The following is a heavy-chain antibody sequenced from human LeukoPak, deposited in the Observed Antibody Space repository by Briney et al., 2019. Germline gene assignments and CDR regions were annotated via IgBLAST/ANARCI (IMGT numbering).Heavy chain of an antibody. D-gene: IGHD2-2*01. J-gene: IGHJ4*02. CDR1: GYTFTSYG. V-gene: IGHV1-18*01. CDR3: ARDALIVVVPAAIDY. CDR2: ISAYNGNT. Sequence: GGSVKVSCKASGYTFTSYGISWVRQAPGQGLEWMGWISAYNGNTNYAQKLQGRVTMTTDTSTSTAYMELRSLRSDDTAVYYCARDALIVVVPAAIDYWGQGTLVTVSS.